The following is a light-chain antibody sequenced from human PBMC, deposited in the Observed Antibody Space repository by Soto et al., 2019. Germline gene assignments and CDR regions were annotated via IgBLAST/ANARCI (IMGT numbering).Light chain of an antibody. V-gene: IGLV2-11*01. Sequence: QSALTQPRSVSGSPGQSVTISCTGTSSDVGGYNYVSWYQQHPGKAPQLMIYYVSKRPSGVPDPFSDSKSANTASLTISGLLSEDEADYHASSYAGSYTWVFGGGTKLTVL. CDR3: SSYAGSYTWV. CDR2: YVS. CDR1: SSDVGGYNY. J-gene: IGLJ3*02.